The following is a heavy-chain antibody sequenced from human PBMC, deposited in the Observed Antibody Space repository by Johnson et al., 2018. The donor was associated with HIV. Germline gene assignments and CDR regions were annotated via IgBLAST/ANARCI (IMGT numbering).Heavy chain of an antibody. CDR3: MTMATTHEGYAFDI. CDR2: IKSKTDGGTT. J-gene: IGHJ3*02. D-gene: IGHD5-24*01. CDR1: GFTFSNAW. Sequence: VQLVESGGGLVKPGGSLRLSCAASGFTFSNAWMSWVRQAPGKGLEWVGRIKSKTDGGTTDYAAPVKGRFTISRDDSKTTLYLQMNSLKTEDTAVYYCMTMATTHEGYAFDIWGQGTMVTVSS. V-gene: IGHV3-15*01.